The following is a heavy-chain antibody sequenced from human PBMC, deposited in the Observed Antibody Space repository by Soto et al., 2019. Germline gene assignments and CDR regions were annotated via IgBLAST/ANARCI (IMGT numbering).Heavy chain of an antibody. Sequence: ASVKVSCKASGYTFTGYYMHWVRQAPGQGLEWMGWINPNSGGTNYAQKFQGWVTMTRDTSISTAYMELSRLRSEDTAVYYCARHVPAAGYYYGMDVWGQGTTVTVSS. D-gene: IGHD2-2*01. V-gene: IGHV1-2*04. CDR2: INPNSGGT. CDR3: ARHVPAAGYYYGMDV. CDR1: GYTFTGYY. J-gene: IGHJ6*02.